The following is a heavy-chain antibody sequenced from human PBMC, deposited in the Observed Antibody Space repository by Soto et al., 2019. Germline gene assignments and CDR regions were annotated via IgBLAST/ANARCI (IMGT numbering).Heavy chain of an antibody. CDR2: IYHSGST. Sequence: QLRLQESGSGLVKPSQTLSLTCAVSGGSISSGGYSWSWIRQPPGKGLEWIGYIYHSGSTYYNPSLKTRVTISVDRSKNQFSLKLSSVTAADTAVYYCARVPDRWGQATLVTVSS. CDR1: GGSISSGGYS. CDR3: ARVPDR. V-gene: IGHV4-30-2*01. J-gene: IGHJ5*02.